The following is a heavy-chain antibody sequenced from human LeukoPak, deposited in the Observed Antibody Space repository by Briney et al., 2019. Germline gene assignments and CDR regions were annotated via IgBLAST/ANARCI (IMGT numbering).Heavy chain of an antibody. D-gene: IGHD2-15*01. Sequence: ASVKVSCKASGYTFIGYYMHWVRQAPGQGLEWMGWVSAYADNTNYVQKIQGRVTMTTDTSTSTAYMELRSLRSDDTAVYYCARDCIGCHGFDYWGQGTLVTVSS. CDR2: VSAYADNT. V-gene: IGHV1-18*04. J-gene: IGHJ4*02. CDR1: GYTFIGYY. CDR3: ARDCIGCHGFDY.